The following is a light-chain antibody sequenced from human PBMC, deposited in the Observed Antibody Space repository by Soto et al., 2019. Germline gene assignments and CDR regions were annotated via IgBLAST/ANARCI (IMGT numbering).Light chain of an antibody. J-gene: IGLJ2*01. Sequence: QAVVTQPASVSGSPGQSITISCTGTSSDVGSYNLVSWYQQHPGKAPKLMIYEGNKRPSGVSNRFSGSKSGNTASLTISGVQAEDEADYYCCSYACSSTFVVFGGGTKLTVL. CDR3: CSYACSSTFVV. CDR1: SSDVGSYNL. CDR2: EGN. V-gene: IGLV2-23*01.